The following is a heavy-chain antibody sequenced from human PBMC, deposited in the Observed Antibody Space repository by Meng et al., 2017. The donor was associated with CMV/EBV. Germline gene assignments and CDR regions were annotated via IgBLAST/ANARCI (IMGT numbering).Heavy chain of an antibody. Sequence: ASVKVSCKASGYTFTSYGISWVRQAPGQGLEWMGWISGYNGNTNYAQKLQGRVTMTTDTSTSTAYMKLRSLRSDDTAVYYCARTYCSSTSCYPELDYWGQGTLVTVSS. V-gene: IGHV1-18*01. CDR3: ARTYCSSTSCYPELDY. J-gene: IGHJ4*02. CDR2: ISGYNGNT. CDR1: GYTFTSYG. D-gene: IGHD2-2*01.